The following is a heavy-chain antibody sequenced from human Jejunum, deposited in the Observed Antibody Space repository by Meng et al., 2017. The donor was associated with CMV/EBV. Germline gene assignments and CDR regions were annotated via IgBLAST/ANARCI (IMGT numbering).Heavy chain of an antibody. D-gene: IGHD2-15*01. Sequence: NSISWVRQAPGKGLDWVSLIDSDDNTQYAESVKGRFTISRDSSKNTVYLQMNSLRVEDTAVYYCARDKESRYFSGVKLYSSVNWFDPWGQGTLVTVSS. V-gene: IGHV3-53*01. CDR2: IDSDDNT. CDR3: ARDKESRYFSGVKLYSSVNWFDP. CDR1: NS. J-gene: IGHJ5*02.